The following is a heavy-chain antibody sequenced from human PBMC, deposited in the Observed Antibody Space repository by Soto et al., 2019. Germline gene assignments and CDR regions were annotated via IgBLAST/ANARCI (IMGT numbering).Heavy chain of an antibody. Sequence: QVQLQESGPGLVKPSQILSLTCTVSGGSISSGGYYWSWIRQHPGKGLEWIGYIYSGSTYYNPSLKSRVTISVDTSKNQFSLKLSSVTAADTAVYYCARVFSDSSSFFDPWGQGALVTVSS. V-gene: IGHV4-31*03. D-gene: IGHD6-13*01. CDR1: GGSISSGGYY. CDR2: IYSGST. CDR3: ARVFSDSSSFFDP. J-gene: IGHJ5*02.